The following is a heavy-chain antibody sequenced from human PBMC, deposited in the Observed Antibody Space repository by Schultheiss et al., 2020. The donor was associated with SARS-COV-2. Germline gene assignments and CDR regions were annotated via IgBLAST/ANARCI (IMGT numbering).Heavy chain of an antibody. Sequence: GGSLRLSCAASGFTFSSYAMSWVRQAPGKGLEWVSGISASGDSTYYADSVKGRFTISRDNAKNSLYLQMNSLRAEDTAVYYCARDPPYSGYAFDIWGQGTMVTVSS. CDR1: GFTFSSYA. D-gene: IGHD1-26*01. CDR3: ARDPPYSGYAFDI. V-gene: IGHV3-23*01. CDR2: ISASGDST. J-gene: IGHJ3*02.